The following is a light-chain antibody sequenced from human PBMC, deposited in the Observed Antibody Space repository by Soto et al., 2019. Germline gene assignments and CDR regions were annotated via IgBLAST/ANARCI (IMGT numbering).Light chain of an antibody. CDR2: KAS. J-gene: IGKJ4*01. CDR3: QQYYSYRLT. Sequence: DIQMTQSPSTLSGSVGDRVTITCRASQTISSWLAWYQQKPGKAPKLLIYKASTLKSGVPSRFSGSGSGTEFTLTISCLQSEDFATYYCQQYYSYRLTFGGGTKVDIK. CDR1: QTISSW. V-gene: IGKV1-5*03.